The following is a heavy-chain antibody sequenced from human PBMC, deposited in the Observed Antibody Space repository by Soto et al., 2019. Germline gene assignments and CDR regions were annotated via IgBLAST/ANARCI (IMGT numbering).Heavy chain of an antibody. CDR3: ARARDYGSGKYYNDY. D-gene: IGHD3-10*01. Sequence: EVQLVESGGGLVQPGGSLRLSCAASGFTFSNYAMHWVRQAPGKGLEYVSAISYNGDSTYYANSVKGRITISRDNSKNTLYLQMGSLRTEDMAVYYCARARDYGSGKYYNDYWGQGTLVTVSS. V-gene: IGHV3-64*01. CDR1: GFTFSNYA. J-gene: IGHJ4*02. CDR2: ISYNGDST.